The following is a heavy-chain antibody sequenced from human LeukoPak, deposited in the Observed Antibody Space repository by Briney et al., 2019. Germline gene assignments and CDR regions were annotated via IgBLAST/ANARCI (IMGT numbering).Heavy chain of an antibody. CDR2: VRYDGTNK. CDR1: GFTFSSYG. CDR3: AKVANDGDTRDWFDP. Sequence: GGSLRLSCAASGFTFSSYGMHWVRQAPGKGLEWVAFVRYDGTNKYYADSVKGRFSISRDNSKNTLYLQMNSLRAEDTAVYYCAKVANDGDTRDWFDPWGQGTLVTVSS. J-gene: IGHJ5*02. D-gene: IGHD4-17*01. V-gene: IGHV3-30*02.